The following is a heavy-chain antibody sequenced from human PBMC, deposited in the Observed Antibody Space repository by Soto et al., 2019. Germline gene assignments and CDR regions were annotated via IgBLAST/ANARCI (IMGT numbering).Heavy chain of an antibody. CDR3: SRVGSTTTSKSYPPGHYFGH. Sequence: SATLSLTCTVSGGSINDYFWSLIRQSPGRRLERIGYVFYTGRTSYNPSVTSRVTISVDTSNNQFSLDVRSATAADNAIYYCSRVGSTTTSKSYPPGHYFGHWSQGAPVT. J-gene: IGHJ4*02. CDR2: VFYTGRT. V-gene: IGHV4-59*08. D-gene: IGHD1-26*01. CDR1: GGSINDYF.